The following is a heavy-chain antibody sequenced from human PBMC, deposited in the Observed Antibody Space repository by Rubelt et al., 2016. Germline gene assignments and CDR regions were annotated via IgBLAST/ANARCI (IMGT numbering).Heavy chain of an antibody. D-gene: IGHD6-13*01. CDR1: GYTFTGYY. CDR3: ARVQQQLAHWYFDL. CDR2: INPNSGGT. V-gene: IGHV1-2*02. Sequence: QVQLVQSGAEVKKPGASVKVSCKASGYTFTGYYMHWVRQAPGQGLEWMGWINPNSGGTNYAQKFQGRVTLTREPSIRPAYMELSRLRSDDTAVYYCARVQQQLAHWYFDLWGRGTLVTVSS. J-gene: IGHJ2*01.